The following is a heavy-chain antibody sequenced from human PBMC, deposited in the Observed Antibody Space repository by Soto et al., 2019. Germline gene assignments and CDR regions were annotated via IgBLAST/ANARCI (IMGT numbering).Heavy chain of an antibody. J-gene: IGHJ4*02. CDR2: VFNTATT. D-gene: IGHD3-22*01. Sequence: SETLSLTCSISGGSFSSAGFYWGWMRQVPGRGLEWIGHVFNTATTRYSLPLRTRLTMSIDTSANLFSMKLSSVTAADTALYYCARVADYYDSSGYLPVVDWGQGTLVTVSS. V-gene: IGHV4-31*03. CDR3: ARVADYYDSSGYLPVVD. CDR1: GGSFSSAGFY.